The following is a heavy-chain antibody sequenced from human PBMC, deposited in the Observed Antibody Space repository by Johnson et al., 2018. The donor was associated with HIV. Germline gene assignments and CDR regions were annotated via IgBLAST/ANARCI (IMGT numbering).Heavy chain of an antibody. CDR1: GFTFSDYY. Sequence: QVQLVESGGGVVQPGRSLRLSCAASGFTFSDYYMSWIRQAPGKGLEWVSYIRSSGSIIYYADSVKGRFTISRDNAKNSLYLQMDSLRAEDTAVYYCARGRLNHFPDAFDIWGQGTMVTVSS. CDR3: ARGRLNHFPDAFDI. J-gene: IGHJ3*02. CDR2: IRSSGSII. V-gene: IGHV3-11*04. D-gene: IGHD3-16*01.